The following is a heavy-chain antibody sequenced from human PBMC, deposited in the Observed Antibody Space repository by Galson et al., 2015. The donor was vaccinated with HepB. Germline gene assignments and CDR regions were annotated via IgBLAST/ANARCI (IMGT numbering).Heavy chain of an antibody. CDR2: INPNSGGT. D-gene: IGHD3-10*01. J-gene: IGHJ3*02. V-gene: IGHV1-2*04. CDR3: AGDRSVYGPAHDAFDI. Sequence: SVKVSCKASGYTFTGYYMHWVRQAPGQGLEWMGWINPNSGGTNYAQKFQGWVTMTRDTSISTAYMELSRLRSDDTAVYYCAGDRSVYGPAHDAFDIWGQGTMVTVSS. CDR1: GYTFTGYY.